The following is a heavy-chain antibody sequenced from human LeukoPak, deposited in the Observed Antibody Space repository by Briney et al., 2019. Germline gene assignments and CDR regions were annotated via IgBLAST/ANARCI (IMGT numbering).Heavy chain of an antibody. V-gene: IGHV7-4-1*02. D-gene: IGHD3-10*01. CDR1: GYTFTSYA. CDR3: ARVRILWFGELFYPYYYYGMDV. J-gene: IGHJ6*02. Sequence: ASVKVSCKASGYTFTSYAMNWVRQAPEQGLEWMGWINTNTGNPTYAQGFTGRFVFSLDTSVSTAYLQISSLKAEDTAVYHCARVRILWFGELFYPYYYYGMDVWGQGTTVTVSS. CDR2: INTNTGNP.